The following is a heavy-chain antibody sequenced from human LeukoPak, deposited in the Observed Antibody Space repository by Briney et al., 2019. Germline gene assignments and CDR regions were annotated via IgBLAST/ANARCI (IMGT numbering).Heavy chain of an antibody. J-gene: IGHJ4*02. V-gene: IGHV4-34*01. D-gene: IGHD6-6*01. CDR1: GGSFSGYF. Sequence: SETLSLTCAVYGGSFSGYFWSWIRQPPGKGLEWIGEINHGGGSNYSPSLKSRVTISVDTSKNQFSLKLSSVTAADTAVYYCARGSLQLAEEVYWGQGTLVTVSS. CDR2: INHGGGS. CDR3: ARGSLQLAEEVY.